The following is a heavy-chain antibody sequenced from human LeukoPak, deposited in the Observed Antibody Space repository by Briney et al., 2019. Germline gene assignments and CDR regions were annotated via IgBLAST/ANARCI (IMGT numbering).Heavy chain of an antibody. D-gene: IGHD6-19*01. CDR1: GYTFTSYY. J-gene: IGHJ4*02. V-gene: IGHV1-46*01. Sequence: ASVKVSCKASGYTFTSYYMHWVRQAPGQGLEWMGIINPSGGSTSYAQKFQGRVTITRDTSASTAYMELSTLRSEDTAVYYCARGSSSDWPLEYWGRGILVTVSS. CDR2: INPSGGST. CDR3: ARGSSSDWPLEY.